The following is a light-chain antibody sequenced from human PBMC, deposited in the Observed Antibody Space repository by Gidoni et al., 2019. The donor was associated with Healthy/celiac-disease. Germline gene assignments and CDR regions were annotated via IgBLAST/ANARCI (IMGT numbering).Light chain of an antibody. J-gene: IGKJ2*01. Sequence: MTQSLATLSVSPAERATFSCRASQSVSSNLAWYQQKSGQAPRLLSYGASTRATGITARFSGSGYGTEFTHTIRRLKSEDCAVYYCQYRDTFGQGTKLEIK. CDR3: QYRDT. CDR1: QSVSSN. CDR2: GAS. V-gene: IGKV3-15*01.